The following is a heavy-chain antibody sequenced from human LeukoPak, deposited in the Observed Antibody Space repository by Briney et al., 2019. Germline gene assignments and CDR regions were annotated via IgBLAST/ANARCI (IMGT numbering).Heavy chain of an antibody. Sequence: GGSLRLSCAASGFTFSSYWMHWVRQAPGKGLVWVSRINSDGSSTSYADSVKGRFTISRDNAKNTLYPQMNSLAARETAVYYCARAEPYGDYDIWGQGTLVTVSS. CDR2: INSDGSST. D-gene: IGHD4-17*01. J-gene: IGHJ4*02. V-gene: IGHV3-74*01. CDR1: GFTFSSYW. CDR3: ARAEPYGDYDI.